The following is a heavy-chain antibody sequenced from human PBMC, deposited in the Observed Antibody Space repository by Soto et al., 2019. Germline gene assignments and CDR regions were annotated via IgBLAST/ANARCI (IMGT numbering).Heavy chain of an antibody. D-gene: IGHD2-15*01. V-gene: IGHV4-34*01. Sequence: SETLSLTCAVYGGSFSGFYWSWIRQPPGKGLEWIGEINHSGSTNYNPSLKSRVTISVDTSKNQFSLKLTSVTAADTAVYYCARGLHSSKFDPWGQGTLVTVSS. J-gene: IGHJ5*02. CDR3: ARGLHSSKFDP. CDR2: INHSGST. CDR1: GGSFSGFY.